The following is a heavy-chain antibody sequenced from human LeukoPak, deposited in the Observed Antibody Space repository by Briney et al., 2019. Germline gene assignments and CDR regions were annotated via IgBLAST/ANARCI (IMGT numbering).Heavy chain of an antibody. CDR3: TTDGSGSYYNEGDAFDI. Sequence: GSLRLSCAASGFTFSNAWMSWVRQAPGKGLEWVGRIKSKTDGGTTDYAAPVKGRFTISRDDSKNTLYLQMNSLKTEDTAVYYCTTDGSGSYYNEGDAFDIWGQGTMVTVSS. CDR1: GFTFSNAW. D-gene: IGHD3-10*01. V-gene: IGHV3-15*01. J-gene: IGHJ3*02. CDR2: IKSKTDGGTT.